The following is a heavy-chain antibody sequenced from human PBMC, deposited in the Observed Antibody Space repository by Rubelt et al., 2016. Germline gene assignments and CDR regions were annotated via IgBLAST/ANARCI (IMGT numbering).Heavy chain of an antibody. D-gene: IGHD3-16*01. CDR1: GDSISSSSHY. CDR2: IKQDGSEK. J-gene: IGHJ3*02. Sequence: LQLQESGPGLVKPSETLSLTCTISGDSISSSSHYWGWVRQLPGKGLEWVAKIKQDGSEKSYVDSVKGRFTISRDNSKNMLFLQMNSLEVEATALYYCANDRQSGIGRDIWGQGTMVTVSS. CDR3: ANDRQSGIGRDI. V-gene: IGHV3-7*03.